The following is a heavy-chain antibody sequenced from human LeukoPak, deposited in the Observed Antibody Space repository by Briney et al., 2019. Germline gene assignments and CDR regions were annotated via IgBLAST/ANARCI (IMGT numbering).Heavy chain of an antibody. V-gene: IGHV3-13*01. CDR3: ARESNDFLTGYYDY. Sequence: GGSLRLSCAASGFTFSTYDFHWVRQVTGKGLEWVSAIGTVGDTHYPDSVKGRFTISRVNAKNSVYLQMDSLRAEDTAVYYCARESNDFLTGYYDYWGQGILVTVSS. J-gene: IGHJ4*02. CDR1: GFTFSTYD. CDR2: IGTVGDT. D-gene: IGHD3-9*01.